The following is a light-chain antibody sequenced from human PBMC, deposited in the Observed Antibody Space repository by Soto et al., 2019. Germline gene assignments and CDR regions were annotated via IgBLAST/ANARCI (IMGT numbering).Light chain of an antibody. CDR1: SSDVGGYNY. CDR2: DVS. J-gene: IGLJ1*01. Sequence: QSVLTQPPSGSGSPGQSITISCTGTSSDVGGYNYVSWYQQHPGKAPKLMIYDVSNRPSGDSNRFSGSKSGNTASLTISGLQAEHEADYYCSSYTSSSPYVFGTGTKVTV. V-gene: IGLV2-14*01. CDR3: SSYTSSSPYV.